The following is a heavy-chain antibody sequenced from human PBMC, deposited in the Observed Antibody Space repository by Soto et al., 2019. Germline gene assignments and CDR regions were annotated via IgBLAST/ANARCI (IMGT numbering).Heavy chain of an antibody. CDR1: GDSISSGGYS. J-gene: IGHJ4*02. Sequence: SETLSLTCDVSGDSISSGGYSWNWIRQPPGKGLEWIGNIYQSGTTDYNPSLKSRVTISVDRSKNQFSMKLSSVTAADTAVYYCARDNRSGYYFDYWGQGTLVTVSS. CDR2: IYQSGTT. CDR3: ARDNRSGYYFDY. D-gene: IGHD3-22*01. V-gene: IGHV4-30-2*01.